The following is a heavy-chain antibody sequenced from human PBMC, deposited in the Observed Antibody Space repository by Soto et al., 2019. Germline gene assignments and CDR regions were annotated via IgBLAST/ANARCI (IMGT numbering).Heavy chain of an antibody. Sequence: SETLSLTCTVSCGSISRYYWSWIRQPPGKGLEWIGYIYYSGSTNYNPSLKIRVTISVDTAKNQFSLKLSSVTAADTAVYYCARVGVLWFGELHFDYWGQGTRVTVSS. CDR1: CGSISRYY. V-gene: IGHV4-59*01. D-gene: IGHD3-10*01. CDR3: ARVGVLWFGELHFDY. CDR2: IYYSGST. J-gene: IGHJ4*02.